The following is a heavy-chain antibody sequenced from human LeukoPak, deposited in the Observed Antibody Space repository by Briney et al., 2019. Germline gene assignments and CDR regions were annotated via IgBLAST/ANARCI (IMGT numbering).Heavy chain of an antibody. V-gene: IGHV1-2*02. J-gene: IGHJ6*04. CDR1: GYTFTGYY. Sequence: ASVKVSCKASGYTFTGYYMHWVRQAPGQGLEWMGWINPNSGGTNYAQKFQGRVTMTRDTSISTAYVELSRLRSDDTAVYYCARVVDKRAQLDVWGKGTTVTVSS. D-gene: IGHD1-1*01. CDR3: ARVVDKRAQLDV. CDR2: INPNSGGT.